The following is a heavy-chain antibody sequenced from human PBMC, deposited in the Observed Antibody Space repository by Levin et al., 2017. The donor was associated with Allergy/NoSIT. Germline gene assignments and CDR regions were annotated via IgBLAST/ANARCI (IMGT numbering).Heavy chain of an antibody. CDR1: GFTFSSYG. Sequence: GESLKISCAASGFTFSSYGMHWVRQAPGKGLEWVAVISYDGSNKYYADSVKGRFTISRDNSKNTLYLQMNSLRAEDTAVYYCAKVHPYYDILTGYLDYWGQGTLVTVSS. CDR2: ISYDGSNK. CDR3: AKVHPYYDILTGYLDY. V-gene: IGHV3-30*18. J-gene: IGHJ4*02. D-gene: IGHD3-9*01.